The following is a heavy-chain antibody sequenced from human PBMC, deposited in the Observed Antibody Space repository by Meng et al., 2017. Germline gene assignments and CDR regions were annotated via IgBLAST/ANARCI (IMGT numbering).Heavy chain of an antibody. CDR3: LDEAPRSDY. Sequence: EGQLVESGAGLVQPGGSLVLSCAASGFTFNNYWMHWVRQVPGKGLVWVSRISGDGSITNYADSVKGRFTISRDNAKNTLYLQMNSLRPEDTAVYYCLDEAPRSDYWGQGSLVTASS. D-gene: IGHD1-1*01. J-gene: IGHJ4*02. CDR2: ISGDGSIT. CDR1: GFTFNNYW. V-gene: IGHV3-74*01.